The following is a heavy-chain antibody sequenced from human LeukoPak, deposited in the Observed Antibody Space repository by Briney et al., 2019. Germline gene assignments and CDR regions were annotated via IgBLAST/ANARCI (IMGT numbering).Heavy chain of an antibody. D-gene: IGHD3-16*02. CDR3: TREGVYAPDPSSYHRDAFDT. Sequence: SETLSLTCTVSGGSISSSSYYWTWIRQPPGKGLEWIGNIYHSGTPYYNPSLKSRVTLSVDRSKNQFSLKMTSVTAADTAVYYCTREGVYAPDPSSYHRDAFDTWGQGTVVIVSS. CDR2: IYHSGTP. V-gene: IGHV4-30-2*01. CDR1: GGSISSSSYY. J-gene: IGHJ3*02.